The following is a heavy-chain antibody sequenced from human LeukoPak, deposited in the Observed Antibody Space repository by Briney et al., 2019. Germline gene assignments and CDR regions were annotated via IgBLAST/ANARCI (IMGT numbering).Heavy chain of an antibody. Sequence: PGASLRLSCAASGFIFSNYAMYWVRQAPGKGLEWVSAISGRSGSTYYADSVKGRFTISRDSSKNTLYLQMNSLRADDTAVYYCAKWGDYDVLTSYYVSDFWGQGTLVTVSS. V-gene: IGHV3-23*01. CDR2: ISGRSGST. CDR1: GFIFSNYA. CDR3: AKWGDYDVLTSYYVSDF. D-gene: IGHD3-9*01. J-gene: IGHJ4*02.